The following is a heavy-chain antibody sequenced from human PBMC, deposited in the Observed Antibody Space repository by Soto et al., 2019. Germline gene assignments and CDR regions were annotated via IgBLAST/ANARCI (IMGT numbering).Heavy chain of an antibody. CDR2: IRPDNGDT. CDR1: GYAFSKYG. V-gene: IGHV1-18*04. Sequence: QLQLVQSGAEVERPGASVRVSCKAYGYAFSKYGISWIRQAPGQGLEWMGWIRPDNGDTNYAQKFLGRVTMTTDTSSNTAYMELRSLRSDDTAVYYCATSYDSGFDPWGQGTLVSVSS. CDR3: ATSYDSGFDP. J-gene: IGHJ5*02. D-gene: IGHD5-12*01.